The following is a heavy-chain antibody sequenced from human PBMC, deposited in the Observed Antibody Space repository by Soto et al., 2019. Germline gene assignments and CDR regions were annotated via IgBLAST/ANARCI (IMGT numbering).Heavy chain of an antibody. J-gene: IGHJ4*02. V-gene: IGHV3-23*01. CDR3: AKASESLRYFDWLLYGLYFDY. CDR2: ISGSDDST. D-gene: IGHD3-9*01. CDR1: GFTFSSYA. Sequence: PGGSLRLSCAASGFTFSSYAMSCVRQAPGKGLEWVSGISGSDDSTYYADSVKGRFTISRDNSKNTLYLQMNSLRAEDTAVYFCAKASESLRYFDWLLYGLYFDYWGQGTLVTVSS.